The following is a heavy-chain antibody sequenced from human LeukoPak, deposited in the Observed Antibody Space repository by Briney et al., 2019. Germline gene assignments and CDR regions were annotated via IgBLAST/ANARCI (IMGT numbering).Heavy chain of an antibody. D-gene: IGHD6-19*01. Sequence: SETLSLTCAVSGGSISSSNWWSWARQPPGKGLEWIGEIYHSGSTNYNPSLKSRVTISVDKSKNQFSLKLSSVTAADTAVYYCARGIAVAGRYFDLWGRGTLVTVSS. CDR3: ARGIAVAGRYFDL. CDR1: GGSISSSNW. V-gene: IGHV4-4*02. CDR2: IYHSGST. J-gene: IGHJ2*01.